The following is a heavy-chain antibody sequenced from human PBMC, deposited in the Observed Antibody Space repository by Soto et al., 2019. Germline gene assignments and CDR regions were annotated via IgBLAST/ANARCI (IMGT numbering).Heavy chain of an antibody. CDR2: IWYDESNK. J-gene: IGHJ6*02. CDR3: AYDSGSYYRDYFYGVDV. Sequence: QVQLVESGGGVVQPGRSLRLSCAASGFSFSNYGMHWVRQTPGKGLEWVAVIWYDESNKFYADSVKGRFTISRDNSKNTLYLQMNSLRAEDTAVYYCAYDSGSYYRDYFYGVDVWGQGTTVTVSS. CDR1: GFSFSNYG. D-gene: IGHD3-10*01. V-gene: IGHV3-33*01.